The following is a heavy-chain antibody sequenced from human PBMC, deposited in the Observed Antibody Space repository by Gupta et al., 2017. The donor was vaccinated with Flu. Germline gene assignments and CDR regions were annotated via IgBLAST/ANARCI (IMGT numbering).Heavy chain of an antibody. CDR2: VSGDGRTI. CDR3: ARERTYKLELED. CDR1: GFTFSSYA. Sequence: QVQLVESGGGVVQPGRSLRLSCAACGFTFSSYALHWVRQAPGKGLEWVAVVSGDGRTIYYTDSGKGRFTISRDNSKNTVSLQMNSLRAEDTALYYGARERTYKLELEDWGQGTLVTVSS. D-gene: IGHD1-7*01. J-gene: IGHJ4*02. V-gene: IGHV3-30*04.